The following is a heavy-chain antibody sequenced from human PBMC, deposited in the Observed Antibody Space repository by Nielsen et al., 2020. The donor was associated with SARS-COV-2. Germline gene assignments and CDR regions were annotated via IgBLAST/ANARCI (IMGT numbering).Heavy chain of an antibody. Sequence: GGSLRLSCAASGFSFFIYEMNWVRQAPGMGLQWVSYISSSGGTIYYADSVKGRFTISRDNAQNSLFLEVNGLRAEDTAVYYCTRALYYGSGRGWYFDLWGRDTLVTVSS. J-gene: IGHJ2*01. V-gene: IGHV3-48*03. CDR1: GFSFFIYE. D-gene: IGHD3-10*01. CDR2: ISSSGGTI. CDR3: TRALYYGSGRGWYFDL.